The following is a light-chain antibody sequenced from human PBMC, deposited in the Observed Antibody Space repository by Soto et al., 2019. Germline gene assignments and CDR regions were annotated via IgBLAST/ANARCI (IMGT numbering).Light chain of an antibody. CDR3: CSYAGSSTL. V-gene: IGLV2-23*02. CDR1: SSEVGSYNL. Sequence: QSVLTQPASVSGSPGQSITISCTGTSSEVGSYNLVSWYQQHPGKAPKLMIYEVSKRPSGVSNRFSGSKSGNTASLTISGLQAEDEADYYCCSYAGSSTLFGGRTKVTVL. CDR2: EVS. J-gene: IGLJ2*01.